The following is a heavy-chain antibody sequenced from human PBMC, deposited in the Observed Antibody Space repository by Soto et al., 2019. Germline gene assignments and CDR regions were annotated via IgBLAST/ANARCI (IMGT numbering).Heavy chain of an antibody. CDR3: ARDVPLYYYGSGSYFGY. Sequence: QVQLQESGPGLVKPSETLSLTCTVSGGSISSYYWSWIRQPPGKGRAWSGYIYYCGSNNYNPSPKSRFTISVDTSKNQFSLKLSSVTAADTAVYYCARDVPLYYYGSGSYFGYWGQGTLVTVSS. V-gene: IGHV4-59*13. D-gene: IGHD3-10*01. CDR2: IYYCGSN. J-gene: IGHJ4*02. CDR1: GGSISSYY.